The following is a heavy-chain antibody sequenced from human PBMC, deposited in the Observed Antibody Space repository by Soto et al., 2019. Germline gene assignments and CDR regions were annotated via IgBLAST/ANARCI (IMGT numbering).Heavy chain of an antibody. J-gene: IGHJ4*02. V-gene: IGHV4-30-4*01. CDR3: ALQWLGHFDF. CDR2: IYNTGST. Sequence: SETLSLTCTVSGASISSGDYYWSCLRQPPGKGLEWIGYIYNTGSTFYTPSLKSRVTISLDTSMNQFSLNLSSVTAADTAVYYCALQWLGHFDFWGQGILVTVSS. CDR1: GASISSGDYY. D-gene: IGHD6-19*01.